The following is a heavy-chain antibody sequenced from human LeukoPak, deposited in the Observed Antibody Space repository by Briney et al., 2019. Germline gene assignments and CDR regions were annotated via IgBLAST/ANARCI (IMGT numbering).Heavy chain of an antibody. J-gene: IGHJ4*02. CDR3: ARPLERRLIHYFDY. Sequence: PGGSLRLSCAASGFTFRDYAMHWVRQAPGKGLEWVAVVSYLGNDKYYADSVKGRFTISRDNSNNTLYLQINSLRTDDTGVYYCARPLERRLIHYFDYWGQGTLVSVSS. CDR1: GFTFRDYA. CDR2: VSYLGNDK. D-gene: IGHD6-25*01. V-gene: IGHV3-30-3*01.